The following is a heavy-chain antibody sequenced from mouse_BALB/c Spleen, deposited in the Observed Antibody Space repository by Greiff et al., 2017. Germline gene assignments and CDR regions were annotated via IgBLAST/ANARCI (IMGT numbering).Heavy chain of an antibody. CDR2: IYWDDDK. Sequence: QVTLKESGPGILQPSQTLSLTCSFSGFSLSTSGMGVSWIRQPSGKGLEWLAHIYWDDDKRYNPSLKSRLTISKDTSSNQVFLKITSVDTADTATYYCARRDYGSSFSWFAYWGQGTLVTVSA. V-gene: IGHV8-12*01. J-gene: IGHJ3*01. D-gene: IGHD1-1*01. CDR3: ARRDYGSSFSWFAY. CDR1: GFSLSTSGMG.